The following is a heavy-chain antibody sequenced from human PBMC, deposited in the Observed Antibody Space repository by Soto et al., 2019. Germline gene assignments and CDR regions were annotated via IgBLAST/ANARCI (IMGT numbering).Heavy chain of an antibody. J-gene: IGHJ6*02. CDR3: ARETYYDFWSGYYNYYYYYGMDV. CDR2: ISAYNGNT. V-gene: IGHV1-18*01. CDR1: GYTFTSYG. Sequence: QVQLVQSGAEVKKPGASVKVSCKASGYTFTSYGISWVRQAPGQGLEWMGWISAYNGNTNYAQKLQGRGTMTTDTSTSTAYMELRSLRSDDTAVYYCARETYYDFWSGYYNYYYYYGMDVWGQGTTVTVSS. D-gene: IGHD3-3*01.